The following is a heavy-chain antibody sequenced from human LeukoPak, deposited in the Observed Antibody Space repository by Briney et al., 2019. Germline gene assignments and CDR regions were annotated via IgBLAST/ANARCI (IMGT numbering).Heavy chain of an antibody. Sequence: GASVKVSCKASGYTFTGYYMHWVRQAPGQGLEWMGWINPNSGGTNYAQKFQGRVTMTRDTSISTAYMELSRLRSDDTAVYYCARGRIVVVPAAFRNWFDPWGQGTLVTVSS. CDR1: GYTFTGYY. CDR2: INPNSGGT. J-gene: IGHJ5*02. V-gene: IGHV1-2*02. CDR3: ARGRIVVVPAAFRNWFDP. D-gene: IGHD2-2*01.